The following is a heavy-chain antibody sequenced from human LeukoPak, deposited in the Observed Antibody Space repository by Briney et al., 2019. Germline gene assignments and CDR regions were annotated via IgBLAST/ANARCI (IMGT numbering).Heavy chain of an antibody. CDR2: ISSSGSTI. CDR3: AREGGRLQDENI. V-gene: IGHV3-48*03. D-gene: IGHD3-16*01. Sequence: LSLTCTVSGGSISSDLYYWNWVRQAPGKGLEWVSYISSSGSTIYYADSVKGRFTIPRDNAKNSLYLQMNSLRAEDTAVYYCAREGGRLQDENIWGQGTLVTVSS. J-gene: IGHJ4*02. CDR1: GGSISSDLYY.